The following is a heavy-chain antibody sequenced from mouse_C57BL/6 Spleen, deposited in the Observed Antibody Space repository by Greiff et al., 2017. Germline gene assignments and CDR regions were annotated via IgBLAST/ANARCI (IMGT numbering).Heavy chain of an antibody. CDR1: GYTFTSYW. J-gene: IGHJ4*01. CDR2: IDPSDSET. Sequence: VQLQQSGAELVRPGSSVKLSCKASGYTFTSYWMHWVKQRPIQGLEWIGNIDPSDSETHYNQKFKDKATLTVDKSSSTAYMQLSSLTSEDSAVYYCARLNGAMDYWGQGTSVTVSS. CDR3: ARLNGAMDY. V-gene: IGHV1-52*01.